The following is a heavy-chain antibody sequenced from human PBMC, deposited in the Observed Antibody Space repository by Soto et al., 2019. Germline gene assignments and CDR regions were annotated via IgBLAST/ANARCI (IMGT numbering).Heavy chain of an antibody. D-gene: IGHD3-10*01. J-gene: IGHJ6*02. CDR3: GRTHDYYYAVDV. CDR1: GDSISNSQW. CDR2: IYHTWST. V-gene: IGHV4-4*02. Sequence: QVQLQESGPGLVTPSGTLSLTWTVSGDSISNSQWWTWVRPPPGKWLEWIGEIYHTWSTNYNPSRKSRVAISLDRSKNPFSLRLSSVTAADTAVYFCGRTHDYYYAVDVCGQGTAVTVSS.